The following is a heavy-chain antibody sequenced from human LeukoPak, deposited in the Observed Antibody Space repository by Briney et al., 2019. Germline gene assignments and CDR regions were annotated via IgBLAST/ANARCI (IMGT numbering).Heavy chain of an antibody. CDR1: GYSFISYD. CDR3: ARGEYYGSGSWGY. J-gene: IGHJ4*02. Sequence: ASVKVSCKASGYSFISYDINWVRQAPGQGLEWMGWMSPNSGYAGFAQKFQGRVTSTRDTSTGTAYLELSSLRSEDTAVYFCARGEYYGSGSWGYWGQGTLVTVSS. CDR2: MSPNSGYA. D-gene: IGHD3-10*01. V-gene: IGHV1-8*02.